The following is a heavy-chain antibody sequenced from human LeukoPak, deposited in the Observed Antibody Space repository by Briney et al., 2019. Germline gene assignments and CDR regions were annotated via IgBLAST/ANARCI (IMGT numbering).Heavy chain of an antibody. CDR2: IIPILGIA. CDR1: GGTFSSYA. Sequence: ASVKVSCKASGGTFSSYAISWMRLAPGQGLEWMGRIIPILGIANYAQKFQGRVTITADKSTSTAYMELSSLRSEDTAVYYCARVVPAAIEWFDPWGQGTLVTVSS. CDR3: ARVVPAAIEWFDP. V-gene: IGHV1-69*04. J-gene: IGHJ5*02. D-gene: IGHD2-2*01.